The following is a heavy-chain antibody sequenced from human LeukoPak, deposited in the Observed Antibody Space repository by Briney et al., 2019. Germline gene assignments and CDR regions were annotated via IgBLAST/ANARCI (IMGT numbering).Heavy chain of an antibody. J-gene: IGHJ4*01. D-gene: IGHD1-1*01. CDR2: MNPNSGNT. Sequence: ASVKVSCKASGYTFIDYYMHWVRQATGQGLEWMGWMNPNSGNTGYAQKFQGRVTMTRNTSISTAYMELSSLRSEDTAVYYCARGLGNDGIFDYWGQGTLVSVSS. CDR3: ARGLGNDGIFDY. V-gene: IGHV1-8*02. CDR1: GYTFIDYY.